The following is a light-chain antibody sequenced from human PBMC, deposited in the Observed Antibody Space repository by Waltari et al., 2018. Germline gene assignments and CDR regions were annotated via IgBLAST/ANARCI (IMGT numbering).Light chain of an antibody. CDR3: CSYAGGSVI. CDR1: SGDVGSYKL. J-gene: IGLJ2*01. CDR2: EVN. Sequence: GSSGDVGSYKLVSWYQRHQGKAPKLIISEVNDRPSGVSNRFSVSKSGNTASLTISGLQAEDEADYYCCSYAGGSVIFGGGTKLTVL. V-gene: IGLV2-23*02.